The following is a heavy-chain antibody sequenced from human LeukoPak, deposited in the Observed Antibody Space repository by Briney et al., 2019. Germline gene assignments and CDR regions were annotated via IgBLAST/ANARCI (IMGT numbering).Heavy chain of an antibody. D-gene: IGHD3-22*01. CDR2: VYYSGNT. V-gene: IGHV4-39*07. CDR3: ARDLFLGFDYYDGSGSGDFDL. CDR1: LDSVSSSCYY. Sequence: SETLSLTCTVSLDSVSSSCYYWGWIRQPPGKGLEWIGNVYYSGNTYYYPSLKSRVTMSVDTSKNQFSLKLSSVTAADTAVYYCARDLFLGFDYYDGSGSGDFDLWGRGTLVTVSS. J-gene: IGHJ2*01.